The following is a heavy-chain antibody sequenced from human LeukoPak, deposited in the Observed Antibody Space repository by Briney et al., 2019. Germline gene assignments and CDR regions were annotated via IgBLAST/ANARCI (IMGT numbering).Heavy chain of an antibody. D-gene: IGHD3-10*01. J-gene: IGHJ4*02. V-gene: IGHV3-30*02. CDR3: AKDKVITMVRGVIGDY. CDR2: IRYDGSNK. Sequence: GGSLRLSCEASGFTFSSYSMHWVRQAPGKGLEWVAFIRYDGSNKYYADSVKGRFTISRDNSKNTLYLQMSSLRAEDTAVYYCAKDKVITMVRGVIGDYWGQGTLVTVSS. CDR1: GFTFSSYS.